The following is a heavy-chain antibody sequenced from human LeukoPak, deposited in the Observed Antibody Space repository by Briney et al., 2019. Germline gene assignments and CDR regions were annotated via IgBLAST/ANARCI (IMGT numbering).Heavy chain of an antibody. CDR1: GYSISSGYY. CDR3: ARQGCSYGAFDI. CDR2: IYHSGST. Sequence: SETLFLTCTVSGYSISSGYYWGWIRQPPGKGLEWIGSIYHSGSTYYNPSLKSRVTISVDTSKNQFSLKLSSVTAADTAVYYCARQGCSYGAFDIWGQGTMVTVSS. V-gene: IGHV4-38-2*02. D-gene: IGHD5-18*01. J-gene: IGHJ3*02.